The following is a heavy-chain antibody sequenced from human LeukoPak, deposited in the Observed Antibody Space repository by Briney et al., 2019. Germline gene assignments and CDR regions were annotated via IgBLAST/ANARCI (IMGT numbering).Heavy chain of an antibody. CDR1: GYTFTSYG. V-gene: IGHV1-18*01. CDR2: ISAYNGNT. D-gene: IGHD3-22*01. J-gene: IGHJ4*02. CDR3: AGDDSSGYSEG. Sequence: ASVKVSFKASGYTFTSYGISWVRQPPGQGLEWMGWISAYNGNTNYAQKLQGRVTMTTNTSTSTAYMELRRLRSDDTAVYYCAGDDSSGYSEGWGEGTLVTV.